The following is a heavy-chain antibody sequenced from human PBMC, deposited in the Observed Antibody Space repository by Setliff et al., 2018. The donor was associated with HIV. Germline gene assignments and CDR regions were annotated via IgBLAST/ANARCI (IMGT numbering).Heavy chain of an antibody. CDR2: IYTNGST. J-gene: IGHJ4*02. V-gene: IGHV4-4*08. CDR3: ASGREAVAGALHFDY. CDR1: GGSISSYF. D-gene: IGHD6-19*01. Sequence: SETLSLTCTVSGGSISSYFWSWIRQPPGKGLEWIGYIYTNGSTNYNPSLKSRVTISVDTSKNQFSLKLNSVTAADTALYYCASGREAVAGALHFDYWGQGPLVTVSS.